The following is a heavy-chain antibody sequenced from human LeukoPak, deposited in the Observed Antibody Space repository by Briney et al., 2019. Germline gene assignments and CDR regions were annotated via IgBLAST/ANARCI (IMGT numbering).Heavy chain of an antibody. CDR3: ARVVQSTDSSGFYLPEYFQH. CDR2: IYHSGST. V-gene: IGHV4-38-2*02. CDR1: GYSISSGYH. Sequence: SETLSLTCTVSGYSISSGYHWGWIRQPPGKGLEWIGSIYHSGSTYYNPSLKSRVTISVDTSKNQFSLKLSSVTAADTAVYYCARVVQSTDSSGFYLPEYFQHWGQGTLVTVSS. J-gene: IGHJ1*01. D-gene: IGHD3-22*01.